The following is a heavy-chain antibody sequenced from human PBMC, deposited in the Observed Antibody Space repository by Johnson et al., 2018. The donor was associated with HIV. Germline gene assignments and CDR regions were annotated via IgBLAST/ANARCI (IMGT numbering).Heavy chain of an antibody. J-gene: IGHJ3*02. CDR2: ITWNGGSP. CDR1: GFTFDDYG. Sequence: VQLVECGGGVVGPGGSLRLACAASGFTFDDYGMIWVRKAPGKGLEWVPVITWNGGSPGYVASVKGRFTISRDNSKNTLYLQLNSLRAEDTALYYCARDGGVKGKGAFDIWGQGTMVTVSS. V-gene: IGHV3-20*04. CDR3: ARDGGVKGKGAFDI. D-gene: IGHD3-16*01.